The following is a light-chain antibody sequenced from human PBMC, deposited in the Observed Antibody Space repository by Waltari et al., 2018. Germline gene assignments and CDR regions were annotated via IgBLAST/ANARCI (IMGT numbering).Light chain of an antibody. CDR1: SSDVGGYHY. Sequence: QSALTQPRSVSGSPGQSVTIPCTGTSSDVGGYHYVSWYHQHPGKAPKLVIYDVSKRPSGVPDRFSGSKSANTASLTISGLQAEDEADYYCCSYAGSYTLEVFGGGTKLTVL. CDR2: DVS. V-gene: IGLV2-11*01. J-gene: IGLJ3*02. CDR3: CSYAGSYTLEV.